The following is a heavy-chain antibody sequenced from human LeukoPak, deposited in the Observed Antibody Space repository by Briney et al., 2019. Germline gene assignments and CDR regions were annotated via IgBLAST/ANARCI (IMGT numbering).Heavy chain of an antibody. V-gene: IGHV4-39*01. J-gene: IGHJ5*02. CDR3: ARSGWPMGGFDP. Sequence: SETLSLTCTVPGDSISSDTYHWGWIRQPPGKGLQWIGSVYYAGSTYYNPSLKSRVRISVDTSKDQFYLKLFPVTAADTAMYYCARSGWPMGGFDPWGQGSLVTVSS. D-gene: IGHD3-10*01. CDR1: GDSISSDTYH. CDR2: VYYAGST.